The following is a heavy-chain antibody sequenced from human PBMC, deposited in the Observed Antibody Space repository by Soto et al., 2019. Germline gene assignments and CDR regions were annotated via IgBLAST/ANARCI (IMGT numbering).Heavy chain of an antibody. CDR3: ARGDNWNDADAFDI. Sequence: PSETLSLTCTVSGGSVSSGSYYWSWIRQPPGKGLEWIGYIYYSGSTNYNPSLKSRVTISVDTSKNQFSLKLSSVTAADTAVYYCARGDNWNDADAFDIWGQGTMVTVSS. V-gene: IGHV4-61*01. D-gene: IGHD1-20*01. J-gene: IGHJ3*02. CDR2: IYYSGST. CDR1: GGSVSSGSYY.